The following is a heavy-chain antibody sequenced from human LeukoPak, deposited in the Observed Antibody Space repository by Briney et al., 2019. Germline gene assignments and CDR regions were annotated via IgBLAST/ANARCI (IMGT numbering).Heavy chain of an antibody. Sequence: GRSLRLSCAASGFTFSSYGIHWVRQAPGKGLEWVAVISSDGNHKYYADSVKGRFTISRDNSKNILYLQMNSLRAEDTAVYYCARDLGAVAGNFDYWGQGTLVTVSS. CDR1: GFTFSSYG. D-gene: IGHD6-19*01. CDR2: ISSDGNHK. CDR3: ARDLGAVAGNFDY. J-gene: IGHJ4*02. V-gene: IGHV3-30*03.